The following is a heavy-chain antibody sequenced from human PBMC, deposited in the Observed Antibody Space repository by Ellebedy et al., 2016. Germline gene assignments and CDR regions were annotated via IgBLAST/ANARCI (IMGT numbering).Heavy chain of an antibody. V-gene: IGHV4-39*07. CDR2: IYYSGRN. D-gene: IGHD1-26*01. CDR1: GGSISSSSYY. CDR3: TREVEGGSSHY. Sequence: SETLSLXXTVSGGSISSSSYYWGWVRQPPGKGLEWIASIYYSGRNYYSPSLKSRATISVDTSKNQFSLKLSSVTAADTAVYYCTREVEGGSSHYWGQGTLVTVSS. J-gene: IGHJ4*02.